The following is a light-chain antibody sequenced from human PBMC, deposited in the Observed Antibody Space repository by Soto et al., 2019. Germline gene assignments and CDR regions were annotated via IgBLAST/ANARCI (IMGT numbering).Light chain of an antibody. V-gene: IGLV2-14*01. CDR2: DVS. CDR1: SSDVGSYNY. J-gene: IGLJ2*01. Sequence: QSALTQPASVSGSPGQSITISCTGTSSDVGSYNYVSWYQQYPGKAPKLMIYDVSNRPSGVSYRFSGSKSGNTASLTISGLQAEDEAEYYSSSYTPSSTHVVFGGGTKLTVL. CDR3: SSYTPSSTHVV.